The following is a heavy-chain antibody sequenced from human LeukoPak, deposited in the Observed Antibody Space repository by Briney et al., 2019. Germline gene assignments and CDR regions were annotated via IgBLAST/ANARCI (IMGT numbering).Heavy chain of an antibody. CDR3: AREARYCSSTSCPFDY. V-gene: IGHV3-30*03. Sequence: GGSLRLSCAASGFTFSSYGMHWVRQAPGKGLEWVAVISYDGSNKYYADSVKGRFTISRDNSKNTLYLQMNSLRAEDTAVYYCAREARYCSSTSCPFDYWGQGTLVTVSS. CDR1: GFTFSSYG. CDR2: ISYDGSNK. D-gene: IGHD2-2*01. J-gene: IGHJ4*02.